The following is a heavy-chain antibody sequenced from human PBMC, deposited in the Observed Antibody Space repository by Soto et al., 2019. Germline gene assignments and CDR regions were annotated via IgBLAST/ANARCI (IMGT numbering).Heavy chain of an antibody. D-gene: IGHD6-19*01. V-gene: IGHV3-23*01. CDR3: ARVKAQILSSGWYGGDDI. CDR1: GFTFSTYS. CDR2: IRDSGGSA. Sequence: EVQLLESGGGLVQPGGSLRLSCAASGFTFSTYSMTWVRQAPGKGLEWVSTIRDSGGSAHYADSVRGRFTTSRDNSKNTLFLQMNSLRAEDTAVYYCARVKAQILSSGWYGGDDIWGQGTVVTVSS. J-gene: IGHJ3*02.